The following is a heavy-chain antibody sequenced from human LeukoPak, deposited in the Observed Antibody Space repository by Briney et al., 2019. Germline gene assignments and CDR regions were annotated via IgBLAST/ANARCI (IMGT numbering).Heavy chain of an antibody. J-gene: IGHJ4*02. V-gene: IGHV3-33*01. CDR3: ARDDGGDWNYDY. CDR1: GFTFSSSG. CDR2: IWYDGSSK. Sequence: PGGSLRLSCAASGFTFSSSGMHWVRQAPGKGLEWVAVIWYDGSSKYYADSVKGRLTISRDNSKNTLYLQMNSLRVEDTAVYFCARDDGGDWNYDYWGQGTLVTVSS. D-gene: IGHD1-7*01.